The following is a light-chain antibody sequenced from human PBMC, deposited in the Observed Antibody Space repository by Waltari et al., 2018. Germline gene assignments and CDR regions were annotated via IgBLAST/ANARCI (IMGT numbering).Light chain of an antibody. CDR1: RYVGTS. CDR3: QQYLRAPRT. J-gene: IGKJ2*02. CDR2: DAS. V-gene: IGKV3-15*01. Sequence: EIVITQSPATLSMSPGERATLSCRASRYVGTSLAWYQQNPGQAPRPLIYDASARATGIPARFSGSGSGTEFTLTISSLQSEDFVVYYCQQYLRAPRTFGQGTALEIK.